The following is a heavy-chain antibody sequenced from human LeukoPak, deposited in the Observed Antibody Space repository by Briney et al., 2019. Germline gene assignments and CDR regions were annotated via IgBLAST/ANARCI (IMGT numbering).Heavy chain of an antibody. D-gene: IGHD1-26*01. Sequence: SETLPLTCTVSGDSISSYYWGWIRQPPGKGLEWIGYIYDSGSTNFNPSLKSRVTISVATSKNQFSLKLTSVTAADTAVYYCVGTLMGNWFGPWGQGTLVTVSS. V-gene: IGHV4-59*08. J-gene: IGHJ5*02. CDR3: VGTLMGNWFGP. CDR1: GDSISSYY. CDR2: IYDSGST.